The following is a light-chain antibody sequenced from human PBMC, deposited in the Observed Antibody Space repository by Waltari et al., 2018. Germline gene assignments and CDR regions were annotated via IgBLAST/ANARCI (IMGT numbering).Light chain of an antibody. Sequence: DIQMTQSPSSLSASVGDRITITCQASQDISNYLNWYQQKPGKAPKLLIYDASNLETGVPSRFSGSQSGTDFTFTISSLQPEDVATYYCQRYDNLLVFGFGPGTKVNIK. CDR3: QRYDNLLVFG. CDR2: DAS. V-gene: IGKV1-33*01. J-gene: IGKJ3*01. CDR1: QDISNY.